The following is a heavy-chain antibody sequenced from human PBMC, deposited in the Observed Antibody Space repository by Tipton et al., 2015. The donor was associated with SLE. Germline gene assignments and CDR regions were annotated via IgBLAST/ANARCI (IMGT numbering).Heavy chain of an antibody. J-gene: IGHJ2*01. CDR3: AKEMASGYWYFDL. D-gene: IGHD5-24*01. V-gene: IGHV3-23*01. Sequence: SLRLSCAASGFAFSNYAMTWVRQAPGRGLEWVSTICGSSGCTYYADSVKGRFTISRDNSENTLSLQLNSLRAEDTARYYCAKEMASGYWYFDLWGRGTLVTVSS. CDR2: ICGSSGCT. CDR1: GFAFSNYA.